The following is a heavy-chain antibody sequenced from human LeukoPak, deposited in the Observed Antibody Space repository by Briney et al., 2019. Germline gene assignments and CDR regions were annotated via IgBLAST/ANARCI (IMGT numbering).Heavy chain of an antibody. V-gene: IGHV1-69*05. Sequence: SVKVSRKASGGTFSSYAISWVRQAPGQGLEWMGGIIPIFGTANYAQEFQGRVTITTDESTSTAYMELSSLRSEDTAVYYCAGLYGDYVGYWGQGTLATVSS. D-gene: IGHD4-17*01. CDR2: IIPIFGTA. CDR1: GGTFSSYA. CDR3: AGLYGDYVGY. J-gene: IGHJ4*02.